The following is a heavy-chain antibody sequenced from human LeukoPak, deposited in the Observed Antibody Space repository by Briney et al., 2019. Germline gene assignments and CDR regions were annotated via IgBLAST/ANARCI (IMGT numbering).Heavy chain of an antibody. V-gene: IGHV4-61*01. D-gene: IGHD6-13*01. CDR1: GASVSSGSYY. CDR2: VYYSGTT. Sequence: PSETLSLTCTVSGASVSSGSYYWTWIRQPPGQGLEWIGYVYYSGTTNYNPSLKSRVTISIDLSKNQFSLKLSSVTAAGTAIYYCARDETKPAAGLEYWGQGALVTVSS. J-gene: IGHJ4*02. CDR3: ARDETKPAAGLEY.